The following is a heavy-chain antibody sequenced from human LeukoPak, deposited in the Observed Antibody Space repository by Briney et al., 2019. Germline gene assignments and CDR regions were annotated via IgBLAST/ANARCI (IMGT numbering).Heavy chain of an antibody. V-gene: IGHV4-61*01. D-gene: IGHD2-2*01. CDR1: GGSVSSGSYY. J-gene: IGHJ6*02. Sequence: KTSETLSLTCTVSGGSVSSGSYYWSWIRQPPGKGLEWIGYISYSGITKYNPSIKSRVTMSVDTSKNQFSLKLSSVTAADTAVYYCASDSPNIVVIPTGGTYYYSMDVWGQGTTVTVSS. CDR3: ASDSPNIVVIPTGGTYYYSMDV. CDR2: ISYSGIT.